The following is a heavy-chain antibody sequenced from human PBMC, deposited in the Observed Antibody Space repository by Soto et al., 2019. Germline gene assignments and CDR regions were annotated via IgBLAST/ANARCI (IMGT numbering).Heavy chain of an antibody. J-gene: IGHJ4*02. CDR2: VYYSGTT. Sequence: SETLSLTRSVSGGSVSDKTYYWSWIRQPPGKRLEWIGYVYYSGTTNYNPSLKSRVTISVDLSKNRFSLRLSSVTTADTALYYCARTTAVPNTLRSRYFFDYWGQGTLVTVSS. D-gene: IGHD4-17*01. CDR1: GGSVSDKTYY. V-gene: IGHV4-61*01. CDR3: ARTTAVPNTLRSRYFFDY.